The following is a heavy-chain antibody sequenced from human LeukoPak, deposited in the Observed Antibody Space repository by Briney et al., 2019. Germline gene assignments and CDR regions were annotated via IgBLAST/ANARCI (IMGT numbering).Heavy chain of an antibody. CDR3: ASTGYCSSTSCHGGWFDP. V-gene: IGHV4-34*01. D-gene: IGHD2-2*01. CDR2: INHSGST. Sequence: SETLSLTCAVYGGSFSGYYWSWIRQPPGKGLEWIGEINHSGSTNYNPSLKSRVTISVDTSKNQFSLKLSSVTAADTAVYYCASTGYCSSTSCHGGWFDPWGQGTLVTVSS. J-gene: IGHJ5*02. CDR1: GGSFSGYY.